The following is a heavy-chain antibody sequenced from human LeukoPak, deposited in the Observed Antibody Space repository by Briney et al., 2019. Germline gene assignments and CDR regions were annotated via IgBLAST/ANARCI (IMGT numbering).Heavy chain of an antibody. V-gene: IGHV1-69*13. D-gene: IGHD5-18*01. Sequence: ASVKVSCKASGGTFSSYAISWVRQAPGRGLEWMGGIIPIFGTANYAQKFQGRVTITADESTSTAYMELSSLRSEDTAVYYCARVANLYSYGLGYWGQGTLVTVSS. J-gene: IGHJ4*02. CDR3: ARVANLYSYGLGY. CDR2: IIPIFGTA. CDR1: GGTFSSYA.